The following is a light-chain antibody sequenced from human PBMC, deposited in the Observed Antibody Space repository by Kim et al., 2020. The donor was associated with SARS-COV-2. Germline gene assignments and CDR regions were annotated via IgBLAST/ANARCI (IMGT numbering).Light chain of an antibody. CDR1: QRISSY. Sequence: ASVGDRVTIPCRASQRISSYLNWYQQKPGKAPKLLIYAASSLQSGVPSRFSGSGSGTDFTLTISSLQPEDFATYFCQQSYSTPGTFGGGTQVDI. J-gene: IGKJ4*01. V-gene: IGKV1-39*01. CDR2: AAS. CDR3: QQSYSTPGT.